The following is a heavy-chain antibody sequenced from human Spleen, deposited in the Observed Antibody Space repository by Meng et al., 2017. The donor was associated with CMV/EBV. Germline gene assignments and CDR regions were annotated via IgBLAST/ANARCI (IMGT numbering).Heavy chain of an antibody. CDR3: AKYSGSSSELHCSGCYGMGV. CDR2: IIPIFDTT. D-gene: IGHD6-6*01. J-gene: IGHJ6*02. V-gene: IGHV1-69*06. CDR1: GGTFNTYA. Sequence: SVKVSCKASGGTFNTYAFSWVRQAPGQGLEWMGGIIPIFDTTNYAEKFQGRVTITADKSTSTAYMELSSLRSEDTAVYYCAKYSGSSSELHCSGCYGMGVWGQGTTVTVSS.